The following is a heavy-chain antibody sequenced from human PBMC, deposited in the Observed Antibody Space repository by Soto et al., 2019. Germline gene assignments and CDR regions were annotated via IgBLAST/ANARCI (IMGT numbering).Heavy chain of an antibody. D-gene: IGHD5-12*01. J-gene: IGHJ4*02. V-gene: IGHV4-34*01. CDR3: ARGRVWWLRSSDFGY. CDR2: INHSGST. Sequence: PSDTLSLTCAVYGGSFSGYYWSWIRQPPGKGLEWIGEINHSGSTNYNPSLKSRVTISVDTSKNQFSLKLSSVTAADTAVYYCARGRVWWLRSSDFGYWGQGTLVTVSS. CDR1: GGSFSGYY.